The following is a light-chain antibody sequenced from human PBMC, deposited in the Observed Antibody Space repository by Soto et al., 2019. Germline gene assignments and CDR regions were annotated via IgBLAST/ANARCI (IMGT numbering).Light chain of an antibody. CDR2: DNN. CDR3: GTWDNSLTGII. J-gene: IGLJ2*01. CDR1: SSNVGNNY. V-gene: IGLV1-51*01. Sequence: QSVLTQPPSVSAAPGQKVTISCSGSSSNVGNNYVSWYQQLPGTAPKLLIYDNNKRPSGIPDRFSGSKSGTSATLGITGLQTGDEADYYCGTWDNSLTGIIFGGGTQVTVL.